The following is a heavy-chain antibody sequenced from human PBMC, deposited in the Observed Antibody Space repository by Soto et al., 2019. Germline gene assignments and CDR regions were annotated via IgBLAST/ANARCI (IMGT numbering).Heavy chain of an antibody. D-gene: IGHD1-26*01. CDR2: ISGSGGST. J-gene: IGHJ4*02. CDR1: GFTFSSYA. CDR3: APGGGSYSLFDY. V-gene: IGHV3-23*01. Sequence: AGGSLRLSCAASGFTFSSYAMSWVRQAPGKGLEWVSAISGSGGSTYYADSVKGRFTISRDNSKNTLYLQMNSLRAEDTAVYYCAPGGGSYSLFDYWGQGTLVTVSS.